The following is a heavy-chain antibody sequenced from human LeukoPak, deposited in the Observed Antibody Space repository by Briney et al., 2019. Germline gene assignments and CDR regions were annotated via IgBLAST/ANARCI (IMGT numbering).Heavy chain of an antibody. Sequence: PGGSLRLSSAASGFTFSSYSMNWVRQAPGKGLEWVSSISSSSSYIYYADSVKGRFTISRDNAKNSLYLQMNSLRAEDTAVYYCARVDFMAGDNWFDPWGQGTLVTVSS. CDR3: ARVDFMAGDNWFDP. J-gene: IGHJ5*02. CDR1: GFTFSSYS. D-gene: IGHD3-3*01. CDR2: ISSSSSYI. V-gene: IGHV3-21*04.